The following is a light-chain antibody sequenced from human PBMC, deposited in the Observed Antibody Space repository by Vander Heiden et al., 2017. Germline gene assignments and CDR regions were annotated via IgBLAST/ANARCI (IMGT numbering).Light chain of an antibody. CDR1: QSISHY. J-gene: IGKJ1*01. Sequence: IHMTQSPPTLSSSVGDRVIITCRASQSISHYLNWYQQKPGKAPKLLIYGATSLQTRVPSRFRGSGSGTEFTLIINGLQVEDSATYFCQQSYTQPQTLGRGTRLEVK. CDR3: QQSYTQPQT. CDR2: GAT. V-gene: IGKV1-39*01.